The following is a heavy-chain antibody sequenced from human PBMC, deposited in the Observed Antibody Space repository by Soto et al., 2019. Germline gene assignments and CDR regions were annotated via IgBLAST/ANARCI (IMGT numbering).Heavy chain of an antibody. J-gene: IGHJ6*03. Sequence: SETLSLTCTVSVGSINSDGYYWNWIRRQHPGKGLEWIGSIYYSGSTYYNPSLKSRVTISVDTSKNQFSLKLSSVTAADTAVYYCATSPTEGLLEHCMDVWGKGTTVTVSS. D-gene: IGHD4-4*01. V-gene: IGHV4-31*03. CDR3: ATSPTEGLLEHCMDV. CDR1: VGSINSDGYY. CDR2: IYYSGST.